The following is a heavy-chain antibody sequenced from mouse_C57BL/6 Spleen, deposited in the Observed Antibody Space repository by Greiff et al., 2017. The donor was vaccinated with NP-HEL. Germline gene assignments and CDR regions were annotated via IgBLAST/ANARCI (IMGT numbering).Heavy chain of an antibody. CDR3: ARHYYGSSYVGFDY. D-gene: IGHD1-1*01. J-gene: IGHJ2*01. CDR1: GGTFSSYG. CDR2: ISSGGSYT. V-gene: IGHV5-6*01. Sequence: EVQLVESGGEGGKPGGARKRDGEAAGGTFSSYGMAWVRQTPDKRLEWVATISSGGSYTYYPDSVKGRFTISRDNAKNTLYLQMSSLKSEDTAMYYCARHYYGSSYVGFDYWGQGTTLTVSS.